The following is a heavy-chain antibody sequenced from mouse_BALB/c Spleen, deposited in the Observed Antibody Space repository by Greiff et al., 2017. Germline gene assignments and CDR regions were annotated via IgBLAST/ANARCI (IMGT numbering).Heavy chain of an antibody. CDR1: GFTFSSYT. CDR3: ARHDGDYFDY. CDR2: ISNGGGST. V-gene: IGHV5-12-2*01. J-gene: IGHJ2*01. D-gene: IGHD2-3*01. Sequence: EVQVVESGGGLVQPGGSLKLSCAASGFTFSSYTMSWVRQTPEKRLEWVAYISNGGGSTYYPDTVKGRFTISRDNAKNTLYLQMSSLKSEDTAMYYCARHDGDYFDYWGQGTTLTVSS.